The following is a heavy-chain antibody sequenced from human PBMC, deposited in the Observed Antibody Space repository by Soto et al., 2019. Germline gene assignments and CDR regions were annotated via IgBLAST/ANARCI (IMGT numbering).Heavy chain of an antibody. V-gene: IGHV4-59*08. J-gene: IGHJ5*02. Sequence: QVQLQESGPGLVKPSETLSLTCTVSGGSIDSYYWTWIRQPPGKGLEWIGYVYYTGTTTYSPSLKSPVTISVDTSMNQISLKRSSVTAADTAFYYCARLGGYYQSLDTWGQGTLVTVSS. CDR1: GGSIDSYY. CDR2: VYYTGTT. D-gene: IGHD3-22*01. CDR3: ARLGGYYQSLDT.